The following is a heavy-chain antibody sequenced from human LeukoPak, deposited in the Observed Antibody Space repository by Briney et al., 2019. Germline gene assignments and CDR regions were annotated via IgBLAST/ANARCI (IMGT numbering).Heavy chain of an antibody. CDR1: GGSISSYY. V-gene: IGHV4-59*01. J-gene: IGHJ4*02. CDR3: ARANCGGDCYSAYYFDY. D-gene: IGHD2-21*02. CDR2: IYYSGST. Sequence: SETLSLTCTVSGGSISSYYWSWIRQPPGKGLEWIGYIYYSGSTNYNPSLKSRVTISVGTSKNQFSLKLSSVTAADTAVYYCARANCGGDCYSAYYFDYWGQGTLVTVSS.